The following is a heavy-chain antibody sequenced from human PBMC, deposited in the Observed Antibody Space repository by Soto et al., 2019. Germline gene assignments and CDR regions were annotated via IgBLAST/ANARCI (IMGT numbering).Heavy chain of an antibody. J-gene: IGHJ4*02. CDR2: ISGSGGST. D-gene: IGHD1-26*01. V-gene: IGHV3-23*01. CDR3: ARRGSGSYYDY. Sequence: GGSLRLSCAASGFTFSSYAMRWVRQAPGKGLEWVSAISGSGGSTYYADSVKGRFTISRDNSKNTLYLQMNSLRAEDTAVYYCARRGSGSYYDYWGQGTLVTVSS. CDR1: GFTFSSYA.